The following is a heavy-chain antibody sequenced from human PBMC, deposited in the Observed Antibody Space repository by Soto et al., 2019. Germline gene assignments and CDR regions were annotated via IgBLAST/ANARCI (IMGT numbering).Heavy chain of an antibody. Sequence: GGSLRLSCAASGFTFDDYTMHWVRQAPGKGLEWVSLISWDGGSTYYADSVKGRFTISRDNSKNSLYLQMNSLRTEDTALYYCAKDMNGDSSGYYYYYYGMDVWGQGTTVTVSS. CDR2: ISWDGGST. D-gene: IGHD3-22*01. CDR1: GFTFDDYT. CDR3: AKDMNGDSSGYYYYYYGMDV. V-gene: IGHV3-43*01. J-gene: IGHJ6*02.